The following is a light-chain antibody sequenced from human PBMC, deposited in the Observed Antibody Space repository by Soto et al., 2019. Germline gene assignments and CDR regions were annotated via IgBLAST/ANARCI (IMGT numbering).Light chain of an antibody. Sequence: DIVMTQSPLSLPVTPGEPASISCRSSQSLLHSNGYNYLDWYLQKPGQSPQLLIYLGSNRASGVPDRFSGSGSGTDFTLKISRVEAEDVGVYYRLQAIQTPPPLGQGTK. CDR2: LGS. V-gene: IGKV2-28*01. J-gene: IGKJ1*01. CDR3: LQAIQTPPP. CDR1: QSLLHSNGYNY.